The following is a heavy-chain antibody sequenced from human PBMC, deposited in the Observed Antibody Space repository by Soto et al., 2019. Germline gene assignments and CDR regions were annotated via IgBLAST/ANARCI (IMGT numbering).Heavy chain of an antibody. J-gene: IGHJ4*02. CDR3: ARVGSYSDGSSYPY. CDR2: IKANGGAT. CDR1: GYTFTGHD. V-gene: IGHV1-2*02. D-gene: IGHD6-6*01. Sequence: QVQLVQSGAELKKPGASVTVSCKASGYTFTGHDLHWVRQAPGQGLEWMGWIKANGGATKYARKFQGRVTMTRDTSTTTACLELNSLRSDDTAVYFCARVGSYSDGSSYPYWGQGTLVTVSA.